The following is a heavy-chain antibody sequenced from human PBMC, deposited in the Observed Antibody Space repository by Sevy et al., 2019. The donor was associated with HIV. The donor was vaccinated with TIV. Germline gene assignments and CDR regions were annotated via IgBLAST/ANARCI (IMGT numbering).Heavy chain of an antibody. CDR2: IRSKTYGGTT. Sequence: GGSLRLSCTGSGFTFGDYAVSWLRQAPGKGLEWVGFIRSKTYGGTTEYAASVKGRFTISREESKSIAYLQMNSLKTEDTAVYYCTRVQGTISAYFYFGMDVWGQGTTVTDSS. V-gene: IGHV3-49*03. D-gene: IGHD2-21*01. J-gene: IGHJ6*02. CDR3: TRVQGTISAYFYFGMDV. CDR1: GFTFGDYA.